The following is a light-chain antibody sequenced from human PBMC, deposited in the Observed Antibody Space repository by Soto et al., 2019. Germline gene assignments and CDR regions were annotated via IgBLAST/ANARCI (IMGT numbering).Light chain of an antibody. CDR3: MQSLETPWT. J-gene: IGKJ1*01. V-gene: IGKV2-28*01. CDR2: LDS. CDR1: QRLLHSNGYNY. Sequence: IVMTQSPLSLTVTPGEPASISCRSSQRLLHSNGYNYLEWYLQKPGQSPQLLINLDSDRASGVPDRFSGSGSGTGFTLKISRVEAEDVGLYYCMQSLETPWTFGQGTKVEIK.